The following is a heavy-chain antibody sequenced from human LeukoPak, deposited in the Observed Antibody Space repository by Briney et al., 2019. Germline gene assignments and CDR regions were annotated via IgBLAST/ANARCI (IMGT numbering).Heavy chain of an antibody. Sequence: GSSVKVSCKASGGTFSSYAISWVRQAPGQGLEWMGGIIPIFGTANYAQKFQGGVTITADESTSTAYMELSSLRSEDTAVYYCARGTSYDILTGYYIPSGMDVWGQGTTVTVSS. CDR3: ARGTSYDILTGYYIPSGMDV. D-gene: IGHD3-9*01. CDR2: IIPIFGTA. V-gene: IGHV1-69*01. CDR1: GGTFSSYA. J-gene: IGHJ6*02.